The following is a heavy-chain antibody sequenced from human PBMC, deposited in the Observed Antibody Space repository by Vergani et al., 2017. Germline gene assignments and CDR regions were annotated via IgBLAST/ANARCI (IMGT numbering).Heavy chain of an antibody. CDR1: GFTVSSNY. V-gene: IGHV3-53*01. CDR2: IYSGGST. D-gene: IGHD5-24*01. Sequence: EVQLVESGGGLIQPGGSLRLSCAASGFTVSSNYMSWVRQAPGKGLEWVSVIYSGGSTYYADSVKGRFTISRDNSKNTLYLQMNSLRAEDTAVYYCARDPVSGDGEMATIGGWGQGTLVTVSS. J-gene: IGHJ4*02. CDR3: ARDPVSGDGEMATIGG.